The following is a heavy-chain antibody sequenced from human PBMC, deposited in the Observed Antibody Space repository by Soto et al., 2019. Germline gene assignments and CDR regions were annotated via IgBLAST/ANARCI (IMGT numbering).Heavy chain of an antibody. Sequence: PGESLKISCKGSGYSFTSYWISWVRQMPGKGLEWMGRIDPSDSYTNYSPSFQGHVTISADKSISTAYLQWSSLKASDTAMYYCARHDRRGGHPTYYYYGMDVWGQGTTVTVS. V-gene: IGHV5-10-1*01. CDR1: GYSFTSYW. CDR2: IDPSDSYT. CDR3: ARHDRRGGHPTYYYYGMDV. J-gene: IGHJ6*02. D-gene: IGHD2-15*01.